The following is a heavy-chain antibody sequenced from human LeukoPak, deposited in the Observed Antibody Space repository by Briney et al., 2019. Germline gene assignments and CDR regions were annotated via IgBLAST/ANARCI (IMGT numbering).Heavy chain of an antibody. V-gene: IGHV1-69*05. CDR2: IIPIFGTR. D-gene: IGHD3-22*01. CDR3: ARDTRRQSSSGSYLMDAFDI. CDR1: GGTFRSYA. J-gene: IGHJ3*02. Sequence: SVKVSCKASGGTFRSYAISWVRQAPGQGLEWMGRIIPIFGTRNYAQKFQGRVTIITDESTSTAYMELSSLRSEDTAVYYCARDTRRQSSSGSYLMDAFDIWGQGTMVTVSS.